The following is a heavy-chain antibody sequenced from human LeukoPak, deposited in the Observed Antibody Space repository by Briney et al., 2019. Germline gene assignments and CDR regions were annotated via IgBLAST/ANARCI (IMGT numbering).Heavy chain of an antibody. D-gene: IGHD1-26*01. J-gene: IGHJ4*02. CDR3: ARDGYSGTSHFDH. V-gene: IGHV4-59*11. CDR2: VFYTGST. Sequence: SETLSLTCTVSGGSISSHFWSWIRQPPGKGLEWIGYVFYTGSTNYNPSLKSRVTISVDTSKNQFSLKLSSVTAADTAVYYCARDGYSGTSHFDHWGQGTLVTVSS. CDR1: GGSISSHF.